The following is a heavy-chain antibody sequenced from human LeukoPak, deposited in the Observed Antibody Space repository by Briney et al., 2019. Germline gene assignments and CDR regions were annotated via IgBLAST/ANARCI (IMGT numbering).Heavy chain of an antibody. V-gene: IGHV3-30*02. Sequence: GGSLRLSCAASGFTFSSYGMHWVRQAPGKGLEWVAFIRYDGSNKYYADSVKGRFTISRDNSKNTLYLQMNSLRAEDMAVYYCARGNAYYYDSSGPSFYWGQGTLVTVSS. CDR3: ARGNAYYYDSSGPSFY. CDR2: IRYDGSNK. J-gene: IGHJ4*02. D-gene: IGHD3-22*01. CDR1: GFTFSSYG.